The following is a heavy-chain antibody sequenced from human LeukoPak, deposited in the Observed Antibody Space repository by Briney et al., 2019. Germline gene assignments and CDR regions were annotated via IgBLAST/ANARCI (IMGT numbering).Heavy chain of an antibody. J-gene: IGHJ4*02. Sequence: PGGSLRLSCAASGFPFGNEAMGWVRQAPERGLEWVSTISPGGGTTYYADSVKGRFTISRDNSKNTLYLQMNSLRAEDTAVYYCAKDRRYFDWLSMDYWGQGTLVTVSS. D-gene: IGHD3-9*01. V-gene: IGHV3-23*01. CDR3: AKDRRYFDWLSMDY. CDR1: GFPFGNEA. CDR2: ISPGGGTT.